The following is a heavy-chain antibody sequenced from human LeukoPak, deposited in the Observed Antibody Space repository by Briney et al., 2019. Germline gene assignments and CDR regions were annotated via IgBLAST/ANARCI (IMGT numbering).Heavy chain of an antibody. D-gene: IGHD6-19*01. Sequence: ASVKVSCKASGYTFTNYGISWVRQAPGQGLEWMGWISGYNGNTNYAQKFQGRITMTTDTSTSTGYMELRSLRSDDTAVYYCARDLKMGYSSGKYSWGTGSSNDYWGQGTLVTVSS. CDR1: GYTFTNYG. CDR3: ARDLKMGYSSGKYSWGTGSSNDY. J-gene: IGHJ4*02. V-gene: IGHV1-18*01. CDR2: ISGYNGNT.